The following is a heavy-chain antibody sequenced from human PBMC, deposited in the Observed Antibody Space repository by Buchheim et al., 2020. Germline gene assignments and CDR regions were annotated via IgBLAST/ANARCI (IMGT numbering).Heavy chain of an antibody. CDR2: IYYSGST. V-gene: IGHV4-31*03. D-gene: IGHD2-2*01. CDR3: ARDGIGYCSSTSCYVRGMDV. CDR1: GGSISSGGYY. J-gene: IGHJ6*02. Sequence: QVQLQESGPGLVKPSQTLSLTCTVSGGSISSGGYYWSWIRQHPGKVLEWIGYIYYSGSTFYTPSLKSRVTISVDTSYHQFSLKLSSVTAADKAVYYCARDGIGYCSSTSCYVRGMDVWGQGTT.